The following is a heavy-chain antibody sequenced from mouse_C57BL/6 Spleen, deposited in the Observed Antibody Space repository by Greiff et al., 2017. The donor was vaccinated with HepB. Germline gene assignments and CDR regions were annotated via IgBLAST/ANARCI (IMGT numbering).Heavy chain of an antibody. Sequence: EVQGVESGGDLVKPGGSLKLSCAASGFTLSSYGMSWVRQTPDKRLEWVATISSGGSYTYYPDSVKGRFTISRDNAKNTLYLQMSSLKSEDTAMYYCARGDDGYAMDYWGQGTSVTVSS. J-gene: IGHJ4*01. CDR2: ISSGGSYT. CDR3: ARGDDGYAMDY. V-gene: IGHV5-6*01. CDR1: GFTLSSYG. D-gene: IGHD2-12*01.